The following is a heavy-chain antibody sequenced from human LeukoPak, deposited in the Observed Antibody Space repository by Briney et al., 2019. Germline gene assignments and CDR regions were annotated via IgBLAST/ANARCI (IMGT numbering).Heavy chain of an antibody. D-gene: IGHD3-9*01. CDR1: GFIFSNYV. V-gene: IGHV3-23*01. J-gene: IGHJ4*02. Sequence: PGGSLRLSCAASGFIFSNYVMSWVRQAPGKGPEWVSAISGSSVKTYYADSVKGRFTISRDDSENTLYLQMNSLRAEDTAIYYCTREGAYFDSLLAYYFDYWGQGTLVTVSS. CDR3: TREGAYFDSLLAYYFDY. CDR2: ISGSSVKT.